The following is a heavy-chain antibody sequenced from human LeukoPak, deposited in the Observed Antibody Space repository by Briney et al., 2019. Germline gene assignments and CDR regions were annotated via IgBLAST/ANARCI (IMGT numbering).Heavy chain of an antibody. D-gene: IGHD6-19*01. J-gene: IGHJ3*02. Sequence: PGGSLRLSCAASGFTFSSYSMNWVRQAPGKGLEWVSSISTSSSYIYYADSVKGRFTISRDNAKKSLYLQMNSLRADDTAVYYCARGASAVAGNDNAFDIWGQGTMVTVSS. CDR2: ISTSSSYI. CDR3: ARGASAVAGNDNAFDI. V-gene: IGHV3-21*01. CDR1: GFTFSSYS.